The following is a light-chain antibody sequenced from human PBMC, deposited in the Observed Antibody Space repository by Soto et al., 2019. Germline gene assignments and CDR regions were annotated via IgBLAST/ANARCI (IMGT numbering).Light chain of an antibody. J-gene: IGLJ2*01. V-gene: IGLV2-14*01. Sequence: QSALTQPASVSGSPGQSITISCTGTSSDIGRYKFVSWFQQHPGKAPKLMIFEGTNRLSGVSNRFSGSKSGNTASLTISGLQAEDEAIYFCSSSTNTNTLVIFGGGTKLTVL. CDR3: SSSTNTNTLVI. CDR1: SSDIGRYKF. CDR2: EGT.